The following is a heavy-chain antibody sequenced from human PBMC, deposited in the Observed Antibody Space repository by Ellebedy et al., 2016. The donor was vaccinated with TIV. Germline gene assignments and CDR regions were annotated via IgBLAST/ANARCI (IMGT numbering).Heavy chain of an antibody. Sequence: GESLKISCAASGFTFSTYWMSWVRQAPGKGLEWVSGIVGSGAQKYADSVKGRFTISRDNSKRTVDLQMNSLRAEDTAVYFCAKDRTPGDGYWVFDNWGQGTLVSVSS. V-gene: IGHV3-23*01. CDR3: AKDRTPGDGYWVFDN. CDR2: IVGSGA. D-gene: IGHD5-18*01. CDR1: GFTFSTYW. J-gene: IGHJ4*02.